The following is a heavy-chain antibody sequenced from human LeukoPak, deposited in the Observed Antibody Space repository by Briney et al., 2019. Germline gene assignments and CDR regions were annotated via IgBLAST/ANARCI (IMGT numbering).Heavy chain of an antibody. J-gene: IGHJ4*02. Sequence: GGSLRLSCAASGLTFSSHGMSWVRQAPGKGLEWVSAISGSGGSTYYADPVKGRFTISRDNAKNTLYLQMNSLRAEDTAVYYCATHGVVDDYVWGSYPPYWGQGTLVTV. CDR1: GLTFSSHG. CDR2: ISGSGGST. D-gene: IGHD3-16*02. V-gene: IGHV3-23*01. CDR3: ATHGVVDDYVWGSYPPY.